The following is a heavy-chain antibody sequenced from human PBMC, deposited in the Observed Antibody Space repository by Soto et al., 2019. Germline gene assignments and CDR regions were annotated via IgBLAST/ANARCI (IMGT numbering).Heavy chain of an antibody. CDR3: ARDPRYCSGGSCYSGWFDP. D-gene: IGHD2-15*01. CDR2: ISAYNGNT. CDR1: GYTFTSYG. J-gene: IGHJ5*02. Sequence: QVPLVQSGAEVKKPGASVKVSCKASGYTFTSYGISWVRQAPGQGLEWMVWISAYNGNTNYAQKLQGRVTMTTDTSTSTAYMELRSLRSDDTAVYYCARDPRYCSGGSCYSGWFDPWGQGTLVTVSS. V-gene: IGHV1-18*01.